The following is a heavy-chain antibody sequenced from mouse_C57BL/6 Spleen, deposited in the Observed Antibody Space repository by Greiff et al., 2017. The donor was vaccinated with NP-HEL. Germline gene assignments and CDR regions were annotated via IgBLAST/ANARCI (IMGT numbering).Heavy chain of an antibody. CDR2: ISSGGSYT. CDR1: GFTFSSYG. V-gene: IGHV5-6*01. D-gene: IGHD1-1*01. J-gene: IGHJ4*01. CDR3: ARQDYGSNAMGY. Sequence: EVMLVESGGDLVKPGGSLKLSCAASGFTFSSYGMSWVRQTPDKRLEWVATISSGGSYTYYPDSVKGRFTISRDNAKNTLYLQMSSVKSEDTAMYNSARQDYGSNAMGYRGQKTSVTVSS.